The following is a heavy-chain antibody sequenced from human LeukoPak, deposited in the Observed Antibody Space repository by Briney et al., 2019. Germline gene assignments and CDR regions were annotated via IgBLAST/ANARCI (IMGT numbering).Heavy chain of an antibody. Sequence: SETLSLTCAISGGSISSGGYSWSWIRQPPGKGLEWIGYIYYTGATDSNPSLKGRVTISLDTSKNQFSLNLSSVTAADTAVYYCARRWVYDKRAFDAWGQGTMVTVSS. D-gene: IGHD3-16*01. CDR3: ARRWVYDKRAFDA. CDR2: IYYTGAT. J-gene: IGHJ3*01. CDR1: GGSISSGGYS. V-gene: IGHV4-61*08.